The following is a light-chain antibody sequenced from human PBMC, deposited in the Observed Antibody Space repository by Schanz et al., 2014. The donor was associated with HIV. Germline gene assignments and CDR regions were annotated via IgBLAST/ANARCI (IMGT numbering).Light chain of an antibody. J-gene: IGLJ2*01. Sequence: SVLTQPASVSGSPGQSITISCTGTSSDVGSYNLVSWYQQYPGKAPKLMIYEISKWPSGVSNRFSGSKSGNTASLTISGLQAEDEADYYCCSYTGSGTLVLGGGTKLTVL. CDR3: CSYTGSGTLV. V-gene: IGLV2-23*02. CDR2: EIS. CDR1: SSDVGSYNL.